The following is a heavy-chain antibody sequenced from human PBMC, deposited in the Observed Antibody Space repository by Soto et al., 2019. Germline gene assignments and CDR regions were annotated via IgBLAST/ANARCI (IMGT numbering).Heavy chain of an antibody. D-gene: IGHD6-13*01. CDR1: GFTFSSYA. CDR2: ISGSGGRT. Sequence: LRLCCAASGFTFSSYAMSGAGQAPGKELEWVSAISGSGGRTYYADSVKGRFTLSRDNSKNMILVQITSLRAEDTAVYYCAKSVAAAGHYYYCGMDVWGQGTTVTVSS. V-gene: IGHV3-23*01. J-gene: IGHJ6*02. CDR3: AKSVAAAGHYYYCGMDV.